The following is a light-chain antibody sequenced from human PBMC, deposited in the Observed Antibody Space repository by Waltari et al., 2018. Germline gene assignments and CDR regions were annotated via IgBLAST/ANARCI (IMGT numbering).Light chain of an antibody. J-gene: IGLJ2*01. CDR1: GLGDKY. CDR3: QTWDNSAVV. V-gene: IGLV3-1*01. CDR2: PDN. Sequence: SYELTQPHSVSVSPGQTASITCSGDGLGDKYVFWYHQKPCPYPALVIFPDNTRPSGIPERFSGSNSGNTATLTISGTQAMDEADYYCQTWDNSAVVFGGGTKLTVL.